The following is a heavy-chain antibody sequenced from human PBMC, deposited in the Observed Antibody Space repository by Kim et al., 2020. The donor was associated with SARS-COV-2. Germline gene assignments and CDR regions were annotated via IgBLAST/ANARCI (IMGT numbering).Heavy chain of an antibody. CDR1: GYSFTSYW. Sequence: GESLKISCKGSGYSFTSYWIGWVRQMPGKGLEWMGIIYPGDSDTRYSPSFQGQVTISADKSISTAYLQWSSLKASDTAMYYCARLRVKYYYDSSGPDAFDIWGQGTMVTVSS. J-gene: IGHJ3*02. CDR2: IYPGDSDT. D-gene: IGHD3-22*01. CDR3: ARLRVKYYYDSSGPDAFDI. V-gene: IGHV5-51*01.